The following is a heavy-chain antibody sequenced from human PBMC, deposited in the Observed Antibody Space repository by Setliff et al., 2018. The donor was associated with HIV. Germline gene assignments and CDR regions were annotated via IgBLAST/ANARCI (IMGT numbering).Heavy chain of an antibody. D-gene: IGHD6-13*01. J-gene: IGHJ4*02. CDR2: IYIRGT. CDR1: GGAMNNNY. V-gene: IGHV4-4*07. Sequence: SETLSLTCTVSGGAMNNNYWSWIRQPAGKGLEWIGRIYIRGTNYNPSLKTRLTMSLDTSSNQFSLNLNSVTAADTAVYYCARGFWGSWRFDYWGQGTLVTVSS. CDR3: ARGFWGSWRFDY.